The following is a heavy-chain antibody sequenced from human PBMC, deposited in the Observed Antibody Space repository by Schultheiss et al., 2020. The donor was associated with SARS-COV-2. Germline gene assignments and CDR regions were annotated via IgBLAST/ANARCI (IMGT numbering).Heavy chain of an antibody. D-gene: IGHD3-22*01. CDR3: ASQQENDSSFDY. CDR2: INPNSGGT. CDR1: GYTFTSYY. Sequence: ASLKVSCKASGYTFTSYYMHWVRQAPGQGLEWMGWINPNSGGTNYAQKFQGWVTMTRDTSTSTAYMELRSLRSDDTAVYYCASQQENDSSFDYWGQGTLVTVSS. J-gene: IGHJ4*02. V-gene: IGHV1-2*04.